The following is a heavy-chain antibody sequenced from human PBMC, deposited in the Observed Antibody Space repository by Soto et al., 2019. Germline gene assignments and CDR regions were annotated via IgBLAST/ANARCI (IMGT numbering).Heavy chain of an antibody. Sequence: PGGSLRLSCAASEFTISSNYMSWVRQAPGKGLEWVSVIYSGGVTYYADSVKGRFTISRDSSKNTLYLQMNRLRAEDTAVYYCAGAVKVLYSSGWYPEYFQHGGQGTLVTVSS. J-gene: IGHJ1*01. CDR3: AGAVKVLYSSGWYPEYFQH. V-gene: IGHV3-66*01. CDR1: EFTISSNY. D-gene: IGHD6-19*01. CDR2: IYSGGVT.